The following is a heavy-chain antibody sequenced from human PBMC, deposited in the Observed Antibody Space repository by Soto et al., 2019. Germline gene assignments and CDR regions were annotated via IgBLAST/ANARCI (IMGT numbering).Heavy chain of an antibody. Sequence: LGESLKISCKGSGYSFTSYWIGWVRQMPGKGLEWMGIIYPDDSDTRYSPSFQGQVTISAYKSISNAYLQWSSLKASDTAMYYCARLIGGTMVRGVINYPYGMDVWGQGTTVTVSS. CDR1: GYSFTSYW. CDR3: ARLIGGTMVRGVINYPYGMDV. CDR2: IYPDDSDT. J-gene: IGHJ6*02. D-gene: IGHD3-10*01. V-gene: IGHV5-51*01.